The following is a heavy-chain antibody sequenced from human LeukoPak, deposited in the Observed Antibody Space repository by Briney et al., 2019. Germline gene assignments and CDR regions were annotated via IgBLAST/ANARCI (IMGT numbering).Heavy chain of an antibody. CDR2: IRTNG. CDR1: GFTFSSYA. Sequence: GGSLKLSCVASGFTFSSYAMHWVRQAPGKGLEWLAFIRTNGYTASVNGRLTISRDNARNTLYLQMNSLRAEDTAVYYCAKDAGGNRPNYFDYWGQGTLVTVSS. D-gene: IGHD4-23*01. V-gene: IGHV3-30*02. CDR3: AKDAGGNRPNYFDY. J-gene: IGHJ4*02.